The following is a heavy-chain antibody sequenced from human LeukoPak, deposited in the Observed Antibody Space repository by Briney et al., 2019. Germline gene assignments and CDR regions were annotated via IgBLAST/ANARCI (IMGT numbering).Heavy chain of an antibody. CDR2: MSPNGDST. Sequence: ASVKLSCKASGYPFTKFYMHWVRQAPGHGREGMGLMSPNGDSTLYSQKFQGVVTITRDTSTSTDYMELSSLRSQDTAVYYCARDNSDTVKGECSGACYWWFDPWGQGTLVTVSS. D-gene: IGHD6-19*01. V-gene: IGHV1-46*01. CDR1: GYPFTKFY. CDR3: ARDNSDTVKGECSGACYWWFDP. J-gene: IGHJ5*02.